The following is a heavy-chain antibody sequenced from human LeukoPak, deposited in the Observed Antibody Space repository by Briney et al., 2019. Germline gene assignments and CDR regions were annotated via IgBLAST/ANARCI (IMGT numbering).Heavy chain of an antibody. CDR2: VAHDGSVA. CDR3: AKEPAPYSSWWYFSDDP. D-gene: IGHD6-19*01. V-gene: IGHV3-30*02. Sequence: GGSLRLSCAASGFTFSSYGMHWVRQDPGKGLEWVAVVAHDGSVAYYADWVKGRLTISRDNSKNTLYLQMNNLRAEDTAVYYCAKEPAPYSSWWYFSDDPWGQGALVTVSS. CDR1: GFTFSSYG. J-gene: IGHJ5*02.